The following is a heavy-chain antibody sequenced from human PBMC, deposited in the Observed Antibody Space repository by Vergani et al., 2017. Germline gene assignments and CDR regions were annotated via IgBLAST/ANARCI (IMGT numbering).Heavy chain of an antibody. CDR1: GGSISGVSYY. D-gene: IGHD2-2*02. CDR3: ATIGYRRWGYYFDY. J-gene: IGHJ4*02. Sequence: QVQLQESGPGLVKPSQSLSLTCTVSGGSISGVSYYLSWVRQPAGKGLEWIGRIYYSGRTDYNPSLEILVTISVDTSKNTFSLKLNSVTAADTAVYYCATIGYRRWGYYFDYWGQGILVTVSS. V-gene: IGHV4-61*02. CDR2: IYYSGRT.